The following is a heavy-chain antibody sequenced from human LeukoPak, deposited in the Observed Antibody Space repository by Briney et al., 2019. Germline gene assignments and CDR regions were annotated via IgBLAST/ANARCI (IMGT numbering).Heavy chain of an antibody. CDR1: GFLFDDYG. CDR2: INWNGGST. V-gene: IGHV3-20*04. D-gene: IGHD6-19*01. CDR3: ARASIAVAATLYYFDY. Sequence: GGSLRLSCAASGFLFDDYGMSWVRHAPGKGLEWVSGINWNGGSTGYADSVKGRFTISRDNAKNSLYLQMNSLRAEDTALYYCARASIAVAATLYYFDYWGQGTLVTVSS. J-gene: IGHJ4*02.